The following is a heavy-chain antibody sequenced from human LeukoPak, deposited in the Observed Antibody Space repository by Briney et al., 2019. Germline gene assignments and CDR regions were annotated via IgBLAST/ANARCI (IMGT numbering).Heavy chain of an antibody. D-gene: IGHD2-2*01. CDR1: GGSISSSSYY. J-gene: IGHJ5*02. Sequence: SETLSLTCTVSGGSISSSSYYWGWIRQPPGKGLEWIGSIYYSGSTYYNPSLKSRVTISVDTSKNQFSLKLSSVTAADTAVYYCASYYCSSTSCYELPLYNWFDPWGQGTPVTVSS. V-gene: IGHV4-39*01. CDR3: ASYYCSSTSCYELPLYNWFDP. CDR2: IYYSGST.